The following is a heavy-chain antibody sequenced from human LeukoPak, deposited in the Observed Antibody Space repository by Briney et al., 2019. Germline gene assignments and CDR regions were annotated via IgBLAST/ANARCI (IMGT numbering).Heavy chain of an antibody. Sequence: SETLSLTCTVSGGSISSYYWSWIRQPPGEGLEWIGYIYYSGSTNYNPSLKSRVTISVDTSKNQFSLKLSSVTAADTAVYYCARDPTVTRPYYYGMDVWGQGTTVTVSS. D-gene: IGHD4-11*01. CDR3: ARDPTVTRPYYYGMDV. CDR2: IYYSGST. V-gene: IGHV4-59*01. J-gene: IGHJ6*02. CDR1: GGSISSYY.